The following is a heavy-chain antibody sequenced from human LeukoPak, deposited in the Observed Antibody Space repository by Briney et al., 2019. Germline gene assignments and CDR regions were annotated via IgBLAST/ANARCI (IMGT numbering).Heavy chain of an antibody. V-gene: IGHV3-11*01. CDR1: GFTFSDYY. J-gene: IGHJ4*02. CDR2: IGSSGNTI. D-gene: IGHD1-26*01. CDR3: ARDPEVGATNFDY. Sequence: GGSLRLSCAASGFTFSDYYMSWIRQAPGKGLEWVSYIGSSGNTIYYADSVKGRFTISRDNAKNSLYLQMNSLRAEDTAVYYCARDPEVGATNFDYWGQGTLVTVSS.